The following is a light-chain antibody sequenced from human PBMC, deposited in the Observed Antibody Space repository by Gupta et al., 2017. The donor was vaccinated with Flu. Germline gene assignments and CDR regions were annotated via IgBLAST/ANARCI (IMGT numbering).Light chain of an antibody. CDR1: QGIRRD. CDR3: QQTYSSPWT. Sequence: DIQMTQSPSSLSASIGDRVTITCRASQGIRRDLNWYQQKPGKAPTLLIHTTSSLQSGVPTRFTGSGSGTDFSLTISSLQPEDSATYFCQQTYSSPWTFGLGTKLEIK. J-gene: IGKJ1*01. CDR2: TTS. V-gene: IGKV1-39*01.